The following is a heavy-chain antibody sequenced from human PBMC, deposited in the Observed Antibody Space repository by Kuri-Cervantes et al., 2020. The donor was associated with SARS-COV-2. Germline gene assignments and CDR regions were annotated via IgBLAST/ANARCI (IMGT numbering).Heavy chain of an antibody. J-gene: IGHJ3*02. D-gene: IGHD2-15*01. V-gene: IGHV3-30-3*01. Sequence: GGSLRLSCAASGFTFTSYAMHWVRQAPGKGLEWVAVISYDGSNNYYADSVKGRFTISRDNAKNSLYLQMNSLRAEDTAVYYCARYWAAFDIWGQGTMVTVSS. CDR2: ISYDGSNN. CDR3: ARYWAAFDI. CDR1: GFTFTSYA.